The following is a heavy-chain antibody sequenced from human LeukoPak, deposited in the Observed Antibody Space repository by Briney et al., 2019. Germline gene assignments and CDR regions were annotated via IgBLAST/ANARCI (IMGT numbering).Heavy chain of an antibody. CDR2: IRRKPYGGTT. CDR1: GFTFSSYA. Sequence: GGSLRLSCAASGFTFSSYAMSWVRQAPGKGLEWVGFIRRKPYGGTTEYAASVKGRFTISRDDSISIAYLQMNSLKTEDTAVYFCTRDGGVWGQGTLVTVSS. CDR3: TRDGGV. J-gene: IGHJ4*02. D-gene: IGHD3-10*01. V-gene: IGHV3-49*04.